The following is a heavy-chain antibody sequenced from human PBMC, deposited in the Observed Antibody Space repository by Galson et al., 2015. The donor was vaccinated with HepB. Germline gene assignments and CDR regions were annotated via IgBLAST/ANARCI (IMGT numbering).Heavy chain of an antibody. CDR1: GYTFTSYD. J-gene: IGHJ6*03. CDR2: MNPNSGNT. D-gene: IGHD3-10*01. CDR3: ARGRGRHYYYYYYMDV. Sequence: SVKVSCKASGYTFTSYDINWVRQATGQGLEWMGWMNPNSGNTGYAQKFQGRVTMTRSTSISTAYMELSSLRSEDTAVYYCARGRGRHYYYYYYMDVWGKGTTVTVSS. V-gene: IGHV1-8*01.